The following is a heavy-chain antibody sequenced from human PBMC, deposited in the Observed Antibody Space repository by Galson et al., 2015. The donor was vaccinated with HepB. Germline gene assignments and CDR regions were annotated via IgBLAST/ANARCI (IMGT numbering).Heavy chain of an antibody. Sequence: SLRLSCAASTFTFSSYAMSWVRQAPGKGLEWVSAISGSGGSTYYADSVKGRFTISRDNSKNTLYLQMNSLRAEDTAVYYCAKASCSSTSCPKGYWGQGTLVTVSS. CDR2: ISGSGGST. V-gene: IGHV3-23*01. CDR3: AKASCSSTSCPKGY. J-gene: IGHJ4*02. CDR1: TFTFSSYA. D-gene: IGHD2-2*01.